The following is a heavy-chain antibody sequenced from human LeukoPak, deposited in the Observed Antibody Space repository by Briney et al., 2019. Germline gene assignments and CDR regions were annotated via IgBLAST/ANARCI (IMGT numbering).Heavy chain of an antibody. CDR1: GGSISSGGYY. V-gene: IGHV4-61*08. J-gene: IGHJ3*02. D-gene: IGHD2-2*01. CDR3: AREPQTSSRHFDI. Sequence: SQTLSVTCAVSGGSISSGGYYWSWIRQPPGEGLEWIGYIYYSGSTNYNPSLKSRVTISVDTSKNQFSLKLSSVTAADTAVYYCAREPQTSSRHFDIWGQGTMVTVSS. CDR2: IYYSGST.